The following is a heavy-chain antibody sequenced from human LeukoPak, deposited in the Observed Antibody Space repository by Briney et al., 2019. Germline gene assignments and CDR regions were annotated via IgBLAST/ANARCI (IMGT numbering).Heavy chain of an antibody. CDR3: ARDLGAVAEKFDY. Sequence: GGSLRLSCAASGFSISTYWIHWVRQAPGKGLVWVSRINPDGSTTYYADSVKGRFTISRDNAKNSLYLQMNSLRAEDTAVYYCARDLGAVAEKFDYWGQGTLVTVSS. CDR1: GFSISTYW. CDR2: INPDGSTT. J-gene: IGHJ4*02. D-gene: IGHD6-19*01. V-gene: IGHV3-74*01.